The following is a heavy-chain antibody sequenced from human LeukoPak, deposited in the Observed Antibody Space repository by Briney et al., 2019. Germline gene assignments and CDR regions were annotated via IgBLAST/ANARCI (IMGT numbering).Heavy chain of an antibody. V-gene: IGHV6-1*01. CDR2: TYYRPKLNT. D-gene: IGHD3-10*01. CDR3: ARGSHSSFDY. CDR1: GDSLSNNNVA. J-gene: IGHJ4*02. Sequence: SQTLSLTCAISGDSLSNNNVAWNWIRQSPSRGLEWLGRTYYRPKLNTEYAVSVKSRIAINSDTSKNQFSLQLNSVTPEDTGVYYCARGSHSSFDYWGQGTLVTVSS.